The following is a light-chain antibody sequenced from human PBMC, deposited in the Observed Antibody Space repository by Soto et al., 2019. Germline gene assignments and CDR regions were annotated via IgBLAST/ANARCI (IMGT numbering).Light chain of an antibody. CDR2: DVS. Sequence: QSVLTQPASVSGSPGQSITISCTGSSSDVGGFNFVSWYQHHPGKVPKLIIYDVSNRPSGISDRFSGSKSGNTASLTISGLQTEDEADFYCSSYTSTSAYVRFGGGTKLTVL. V-gene: IGLV2-14*03. CDR1: SSDVGGFNF. J-gene: IGLJ2*01. CDR3: SSYTSTSAYVR.